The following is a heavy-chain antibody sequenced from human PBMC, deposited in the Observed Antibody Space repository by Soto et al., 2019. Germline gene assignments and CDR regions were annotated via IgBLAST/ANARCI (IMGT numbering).Heavy chain of an antibody. V-gene: IGHV4-34*01. D-gene: IGHD3-3*01. CDR2: INHSGST. CDR1: GGSFSCYY. CDR3: ARGRWHYDFWSGYYTIGGLDY. Sequence: SETLSLTCAVYGGSFSCYYWSWIRQPPGKGLEWIGEINHSGSTNYNPSPKSRVTISVDTSKNQFSLKLSSVTAADTAVYYCARGRWHYDFWSGYYTIGGLDYWGQGTLVTVSS. J-gene: IGHJ4*02.